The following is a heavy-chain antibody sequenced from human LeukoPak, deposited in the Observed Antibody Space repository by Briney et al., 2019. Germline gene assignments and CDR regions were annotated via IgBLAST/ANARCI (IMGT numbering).Heavy chain of an antibody. D-gene: IGHD5-24*01. CDR3: ARGRDGYNYGWFDY. CDR1: GYTFTGYY. J-gene: IGHJ4*02. Sequence: ASVKVSCKASGYTFTGYYMHWVRQAPGQGLEWMGWINPNSGGTNYAQKFQGRVTMTRDTSISTAYMELSSLRSEDTAVYYCARGRDGYNYGWFDYWGQGTLVTVSS. V-gene: IGHV1-2*02. CDR2: INPNSGGT.